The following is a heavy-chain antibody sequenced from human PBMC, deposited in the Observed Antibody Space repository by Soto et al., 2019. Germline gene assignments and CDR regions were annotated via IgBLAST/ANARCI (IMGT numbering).Heavy chain of an antibody. V-gene: IGHV3-48*02. CDR1: GFTFSGYS. CDR2: ISSGSKTI. J-gene: IGHJ4*02. CDR3: AREDILGVRSFDY. D-gene: IGHD3-9*01. Sequence: ESLRLSCAASGFTFSGYSVNWVRQAPGKGLEWVSYISSGSKTIYYAESVKGRFTVSRDNARNSQYLQMNSLRDEDTAVYYCAREDILGVRSFDYWGQGTLVTVSS.